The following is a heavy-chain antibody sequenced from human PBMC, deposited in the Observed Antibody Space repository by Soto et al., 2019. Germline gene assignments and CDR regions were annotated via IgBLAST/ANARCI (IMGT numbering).Heavy chain of an antibody. Sequence: QVQLVESGGGVVQPGGSLRLSCAASGFSFNLYAMHWVRQAPGKGLEWVAVISYEGGNRFYADSVKGRFTISRDNSRNTLYLHMDKLRAEDTAVYYCSRSLYYYDTEEYRDSWGQGTLLTVSS. V-gene: IGHV3-30-3*01. J-gene: IGHJ4*02. CDR3: SRSLYYYDTEEYRDS. CDR1: GFSFNLYA. D-gene: IGHD3-22*01. CDR2: ISYEGGNR.